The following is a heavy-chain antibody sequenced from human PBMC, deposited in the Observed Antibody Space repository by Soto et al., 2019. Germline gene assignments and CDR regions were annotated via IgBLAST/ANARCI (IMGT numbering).Heavy chain of an antibody. CDR3: ASDYDTSGYYEGPYYYGMDV. CDR1: GFTFSNYA. CDR2: ISGTYGST. V-gene: IGHV3-23*01. Sequence: GSLRLSCAASGFTFSNYAMSWVRQAPGKGLQWVSSISGTYGSTYYADSVKGRFTISRDNSKNTLYLQMNSLTAEDTAVYYCASDYDTSGYYEGPYYYGMDVWGQGTTVTVSS. J-gene: IGHJ6*02. D-gene: IGHD3-22*01.